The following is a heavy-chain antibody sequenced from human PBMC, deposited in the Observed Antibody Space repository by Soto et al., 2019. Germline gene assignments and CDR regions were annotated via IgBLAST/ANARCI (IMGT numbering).Heavy chain of an antibody. CDR1: GGTFIGHT. CDR3: ARLRPPTSRPTVTMVRGVIDGYFDY. Sequence: QVQLVQSGAEVKKPGSSIKVSCKASGGTFIGHTFTWVRQAPGQGLEWMGGITPICGASNYAQKVQGRVRMTADEAASTVYMEMRSLRSEDTDVYYGARLRPPTSRPTVTMVRGVIDGYFDYWGQGTPVTVSS. D-gene: IGHD3-10*01. V-gene: IGHV1-69*01. J-gene: IGHJ4*02. CDR2: ITPICGAS.